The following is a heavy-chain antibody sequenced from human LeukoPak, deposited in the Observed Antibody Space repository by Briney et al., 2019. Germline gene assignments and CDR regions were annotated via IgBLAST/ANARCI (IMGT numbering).Heavy chain of an antibody. CDR3: ARGSTWSWSGYLFDY. Sequence: SETLSLTCTVSGGSISSYYWSWIRQPAGKGLEWIGRIYTSGSTNYNPSLKSRVTMSVDTSKNQFSLKLSSVTAADTAVYYCARGSTWSWSGYLFDYWGQGTLVTVYS. CDR2: IYTSGST. V-gene: IGHV4-4*07. J-gene: IGHJ4*02. D-gene: IGHD3-3*01. CDR1: GGSISSYY.